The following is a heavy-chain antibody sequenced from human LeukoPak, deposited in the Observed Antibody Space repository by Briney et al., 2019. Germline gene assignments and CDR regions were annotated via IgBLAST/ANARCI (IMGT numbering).Heavy chain of an antibody. J-gene: IGHJ5*02. CDR2: IYYSGST. D-gene: IGHD3-22*01. CDR3: ARDPSASRGYYDL. CDR1: GDSISGYY. V-gene: IGHV4-59*01. Sequence: SETLSLTCTVSGDSISGYYWSWIRQPPGKGLEWIGYIYYSGSTNYNPSLKSRVTISIDTSKNQFSLKLSSVTAADAAVYYCARDPSASRGYYDLWGLGTLVTVSS.